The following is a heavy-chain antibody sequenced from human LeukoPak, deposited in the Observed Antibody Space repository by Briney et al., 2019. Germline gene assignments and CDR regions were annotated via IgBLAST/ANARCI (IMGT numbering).Heavy chain of an antibody. J-gene: IGHJ4*02. V-gene: IGHV5-10-1*01. Sequence: GESLKISCKGSGYSFTSYWISWVRQLPGKGLEWMGRIDPRDSYTNYSPSFQGHVTISADKSIGTAYLQWSSLKASDTAMYYCARLEMATTTFDSWGQGTLVTVSS. CDR1: GYSFTSYW. D-gene: IGHD5-24*01. CDR2: IDPRDSYT. CDR3: ARLEMATTTFDS.